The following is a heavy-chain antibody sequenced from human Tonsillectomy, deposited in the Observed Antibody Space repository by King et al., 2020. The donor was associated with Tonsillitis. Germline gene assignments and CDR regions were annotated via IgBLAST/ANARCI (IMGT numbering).Heavy chain of an antibody. V-gene: IGHV3-9*01. Sequence: QLVESGGSLVQPGRSLRLSCAASGFTFDDYAMHWVRQAPGKGLEWVSGISWNSGSIGYADSVKGRFTISRDNAKNSLYLQMNSLRAEDTALYYCAKDGGTAVAGTPGAYYFDYWGQGTLVTVSS. J-gene: IGHJ4*02. D-gene: IGHD6-19*01. CDR2: ISWNSGSI. CDR3: AKDGGTAVAGTPGAYYFDY. CDR1: GFTFDDYA.